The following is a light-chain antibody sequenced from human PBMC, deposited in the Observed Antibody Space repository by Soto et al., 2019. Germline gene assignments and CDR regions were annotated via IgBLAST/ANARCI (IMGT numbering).Light chain of an antibody. CDR3: SSYTSSSTPVV. CDR1: SSDVGSYNR. J-gene: IGLJ2*01. Sequence: QSALTQPPSVSGSPGQSVTISCTGTSSDVGSYNRVSWYQQPPGTAPKLMIYEVSNRPSGVPDRFSGSKSGNTASLTISGLQAEDEADYYCSSYTSSSTPVVFGGGTKLNVL. CDR2: EVS. V-gene: IGLV2-18*02.